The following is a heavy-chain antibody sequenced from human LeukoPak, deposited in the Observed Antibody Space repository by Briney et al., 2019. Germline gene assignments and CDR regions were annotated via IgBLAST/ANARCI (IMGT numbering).Heavy chain of an antibody. V-gene: IGHV4-39*01. Sequence: SETLSLTCTVSGDSISSSSYHWGWIRQPPGKGLEWIGSIYYSGSTYYNPSLKSRVTISVDTSKNQFSLKLSSVTAADTAVYYCATASPYYDILTGYSNYFDYWGQGTLVTVSS. D-gene: IGHD3-9*01. CDR2: IYYSGST. CDR1: GDSISSSSYH. J-gene: IGHJ4*02. CDR3: ATASPYYDILTGYSNYFDY.